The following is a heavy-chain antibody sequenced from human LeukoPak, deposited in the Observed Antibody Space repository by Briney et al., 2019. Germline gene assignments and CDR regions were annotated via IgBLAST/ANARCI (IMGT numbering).Heavy chain of an antibody. J-gene: IGHJ4*02. CDR1: GGSISSTGVR. CDR3: ARRRGASVYRDS. CDR2: IFDSRNT. D-gene: IGHD3-16*02. Sequence: SETLSLTCSVSGGSISSTGVRWGWLRQPPGRGLEWVGTIFDSRNTIYNPSLTGRVTISVDVSQNQITLKLTSVTAADTAVYYCARRRGASVYRDSWGQGTLVTVSS. V-gene: IGHV4-39*01.